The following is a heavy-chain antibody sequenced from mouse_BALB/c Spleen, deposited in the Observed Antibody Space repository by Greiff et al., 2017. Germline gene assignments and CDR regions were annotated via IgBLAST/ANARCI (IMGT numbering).Heavy chain of an antibody. CDR1: GFNIKDYY. CDR2: IDPENGET. Sequence: VQLQQSGAELVRSGASVKLSCTASGFNIKDYYMHWVKQRPEQGLEWIGWIDPENGETEYAPKFQGKATMTADTSSNTAYLQLSSLTSEDTAVYYCDAGTVVEYYCDYWGEGTTLTVAS. V-gene: IGHV14-4*02. J-gene: IGHJ2*01. CDR3: DAGTVVEYYCDY. D-gene: IGHD1-1*01.